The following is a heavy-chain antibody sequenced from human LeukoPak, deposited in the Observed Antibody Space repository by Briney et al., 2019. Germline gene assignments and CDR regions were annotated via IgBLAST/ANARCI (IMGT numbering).Heavy chain of an antibody. CDR2: IRQDGSEK. J-gene: IGHJ6*03. CDR3: AREGGGSSGWFPYYYYYYMDV. CDR1: GFTFSSYW. V-gene: IGHV3-7*01. Sequence: GESLRLSCAASGFTFSSYWMSWVRQAPGKGLEWVGNIRQDGSEKYYVDSVKGRFTISRDNAKSSLYLQMNSLRAEDTAVYYCAREGGGSSGWFPYYYYYYMDVWGKGTTVTVSS. D-gene: IGHD6-19*01.